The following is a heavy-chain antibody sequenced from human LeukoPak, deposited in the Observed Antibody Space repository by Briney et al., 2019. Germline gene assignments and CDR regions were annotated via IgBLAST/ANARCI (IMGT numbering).Heavy chain of an antibody. CDR1: GFTFSSYA. Sequence: GRSLRLSCAASGFTFSSYAMHWVRQAPGKGLEWVAVISYDGSNKYYADSVKGRFTISRDNSKNTLYLQMNSLRAEDTAAYYCARAAVIVGASYFDYWGQGTLVTVSS. V-gene: IGHV3-30-3*01. CDR2: ISYDGSNK. CDR3: ARAAVIVGASYFDY. D-gene: IGHD1-26*01. J-gene: IGHJ4*02.